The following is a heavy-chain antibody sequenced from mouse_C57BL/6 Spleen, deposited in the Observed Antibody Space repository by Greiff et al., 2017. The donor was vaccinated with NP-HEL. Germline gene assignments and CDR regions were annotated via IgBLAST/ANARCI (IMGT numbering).Heavy chain of an antibody. V-gene: IGHV1-64*01. CDR2: IHPNSGST. CDR1: GYTFTSYW. Sequence: QVQLQQPGAELVKPGASVKLSCKASGYTFTSYWMHWVKQRPGQGLEWIGMIHPNSGSTNYNAKFKSKATLTVDTSSSTAFLQLSSLTSEDSAVYYSASGDYEDILDYWGQGTSVTVSS. D-gene: IGHD2-4*01. J-gene: IGHJ4*01. CDR3: ASGDYEDILDY.